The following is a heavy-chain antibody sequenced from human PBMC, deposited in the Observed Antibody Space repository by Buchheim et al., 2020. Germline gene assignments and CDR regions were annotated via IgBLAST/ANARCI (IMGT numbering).Heavy chain of an antibody. J-gene: IGHJ5*01. CDR3: ARVRVEWFDY. D-gene: IGHD2-15*01. Sequence: EVQLVESGGGLVKPGGSLRLSCAASGFTFSSYGMRWVRQAPGKGLEWVANIKQDGSEKYYVDSVKGRFTISRDNDKNSLYLQMNSLRAEDTAVYYCARVRVEWFDYWGQGTL. CDR2: IKQDGSEK. V-gene: IGHV3-7*01. CDR1: GFTFSSYG.